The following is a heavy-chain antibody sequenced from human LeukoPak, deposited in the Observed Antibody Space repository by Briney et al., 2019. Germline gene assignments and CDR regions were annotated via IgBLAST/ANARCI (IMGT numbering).Heavy chain of an antibody. J-gene: IGHJ4*02. Sequence: PSQTLSLTCTVSGGSISSGGYYWSWIRQHPGTGLEWIGYIYYSGSTYYNPSLKSRVTISVDTSKNQFSLKLSSVTAADTAVYYCARDIPTSGSLDYWGQGTLVTVSS. V-gene: IGHV4-31*03. CDR2: IYYSGST. CDR3: ARDIPTSGSLDY. D-gene: IGHD3-10*01. CDR1: GGSISSGGYY.